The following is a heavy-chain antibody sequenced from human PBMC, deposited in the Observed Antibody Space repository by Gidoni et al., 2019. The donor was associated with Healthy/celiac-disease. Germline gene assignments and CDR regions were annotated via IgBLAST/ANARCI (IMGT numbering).Heavy chain of an antibody. V-gene: IGHV4-39*01. CDR2: IYYSGST. CDR1: GGSISSSSYY. J-gene: IGHJ3*02. CDR3: ARGAIVVVITTGLAFDI. D-gene: IGHD3-22*01. Sequence: QLQLQESGPGLVKPSETLSLTCTVSGGSISSSSYYWGWIRQPPGKGLEWIGRIYYSGSTYYNPSLKSRVTISVDTSKNQFSLKLSSVTAADTAVYYCARGAIVVVITTGLAFDIWGQGTMVTVSS.